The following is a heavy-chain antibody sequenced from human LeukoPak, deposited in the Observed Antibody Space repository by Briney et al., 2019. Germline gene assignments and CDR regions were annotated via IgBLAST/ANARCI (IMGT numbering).Heavy chain of an antibody. CDR2: ISAYNGNT. D-gene: IGHD3-3*01. Sequence: ASVKVSRKASGYTFTSYGISWVRQAPGQGLEWMGWISAYNGNTNYAQKLQGRVTMTTDTSTSTAYMELRSLRSDDTAVYYCARDHTLDFWSGYYRGWFDPWGQGTLVTVSS. V-gene: IGHV1-18*01. J-gene: IGHJ5*02. CDR3: ARDHTLDFWSGYYRGWFDP. CDR1: GYTFTSYG.